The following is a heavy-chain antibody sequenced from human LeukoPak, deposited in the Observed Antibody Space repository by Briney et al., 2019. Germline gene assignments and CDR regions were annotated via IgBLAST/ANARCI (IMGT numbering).Heavy chain of an antibody. CDR2: IGTAGDT. J-gene: IGHJ6*02. D-gene: IGHD3-10*02. Sequence: PVGSLRLSCAASGFTFSSYDMHWVRQATGKGLEWVSAIGTAGDTYYPGSVKGRFTISRENAKNSLYLQMNSLRAGDTAVYYCACSGRGEYGMDVWGQGTTVTVSS. V-gene: IGHV3-13*01. CDR1: GFTFSSYD. CDR3: ACSGRGEYGMDV.